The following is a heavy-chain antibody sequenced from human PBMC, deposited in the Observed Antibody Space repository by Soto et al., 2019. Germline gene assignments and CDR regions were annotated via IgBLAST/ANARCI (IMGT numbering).Heavy chain of an antibody. CDR3: ANSQYAGNWFDP. CDR2: ICGSVGNT. V-gene: IGHV3-23*01. CDR1: GFTFSSYS. Sequence: GGSLRLSCAASGFTFSSYSMSWVRQAPGKGLEWVSSICGSVGNTYYAGSVKGRFTISRDNSKNTLYLQMNSLRAEDTAIYYCANSQYAGNWFDPWGQGTLVTVSS. J-gene: IGHJ5*02. D-gene: IGHD2-2*01.